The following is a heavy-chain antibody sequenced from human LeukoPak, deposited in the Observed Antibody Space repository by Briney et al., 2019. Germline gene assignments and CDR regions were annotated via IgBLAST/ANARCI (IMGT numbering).Heavy chain of an antibody. CDR2: ISGSGGST. V-gene: IGHV3-23*01. Sequence: GGSLRLSCAASGFTFSSHAMSWVRQAPGKGLEWVSAISGSGGSTYYADPVKGRFTISRDNSKNTLYLKMNSLRDEDTAVYYCANEKYDCWSGYRHFDYWGQVTLVTVSS. J-gene: IGHJ4*02. CDR3: ANEKYDCWSGYRHFDY. CDR1: GFTFSSHA. D-gene: IGHD3-3*01.